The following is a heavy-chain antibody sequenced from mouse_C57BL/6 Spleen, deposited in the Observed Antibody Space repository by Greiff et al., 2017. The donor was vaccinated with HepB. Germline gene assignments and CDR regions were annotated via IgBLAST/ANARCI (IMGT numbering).Heavy chain of an antibody. CDR2: INPSSGYT. D-gene: IGHD2-2*01. J-gene: IGHJ2*01. CDR1: GYTFTSYW. Sequence: VMLVESGAELAKPVASVKLSCKASGYTFTSYWMHWVKQRPGQGLEWIGYINPSSGYTKYNQKFKDKATFTVDKSSSTAYMQLSSLTYGDSAVYYCARWLWYFDYWGQGTTLTVSS. CDR3: ARWLWYFDY. V-gene: IGHV1-7*01.